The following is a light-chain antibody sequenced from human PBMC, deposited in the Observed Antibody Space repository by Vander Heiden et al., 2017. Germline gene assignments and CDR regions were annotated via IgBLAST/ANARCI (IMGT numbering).Light chain of an antibody. CDR1: QSISSY. V-gene: IGKV1-39*01. J-gene: IGKJ1*01. CDR3: QQSDSAPGWT. CDR2: AAS. Sequence: DIQMTQSPSSLSASVGDRVTVTCRASQSISSYLNWYQQKPGKAPKLLIYAASSLQSGVPSRFSGSGSGTDFTLTISSLQPEDFATYYCQQSDSAPGWTFGQGTKVEIK.